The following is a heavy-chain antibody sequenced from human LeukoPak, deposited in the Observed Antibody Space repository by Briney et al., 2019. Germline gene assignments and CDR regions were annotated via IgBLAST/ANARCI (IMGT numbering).Heavy chain of an antibody. CDR1: GGSISSGGYY. Sequence: PSQTLSLTCTVSGGSISSGGYYWSWIRQPPGKGLEWIGSIYYSGSTYYNPSLKSRVTISVDTSKNQFSLKLSSVTAADTAVYYCARLSMGSYYDFWSGYYIERYYFDYWGQGTLVTVSS. V-gene: IGHV4-39*01. CDR3: ARLSMGSYYDFWSGYYIERYYFDY. J-gene: IGHJ4*02. D-gene: IGHD3-3*01. CDR2: IYYSGST.